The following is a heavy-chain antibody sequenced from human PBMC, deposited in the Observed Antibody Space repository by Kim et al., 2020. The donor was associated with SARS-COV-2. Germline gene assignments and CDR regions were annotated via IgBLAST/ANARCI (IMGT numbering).Heavy chain of an antibody. J-gene: IGHJ6*02. Sequence: SVKVSCKASGGTFSSYAISWVRQAPGQGLEWMGGIIPIFGTANYAQKFQGRVTITADESTSTAYMELSSLRSEDTAVYYCARVIAAAGIILANYYGMDVWGQGTTVTVSS. CDR3: ARVIAAAGIILANYYGMDV. CDR2: IIPIFGTA. V-gene: IGHV1-69*13. CDR1: GGTFSSYA. D-gene: IGHD6-13*01.